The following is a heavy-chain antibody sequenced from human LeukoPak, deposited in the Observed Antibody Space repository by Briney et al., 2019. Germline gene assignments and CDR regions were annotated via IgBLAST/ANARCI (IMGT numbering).Heavy chain of an antibody. V-gene: IGHV3-30*01. D-gene: IGHD6-13*01. CDR2: ISYDGSNK. CDR3: ARDLGYSSSWYGSFDY. CDR1: GFTFNWYA. Sequence: PGGSLRLSCEVSGFTFNWYAMHWVRQAPGEGLEWVAVISYDGSNKYYADSVKGRFTISRDNSKNTLYLQMNSLRAEDTAVYYCARDLGYSSSWYGSFDYWGQGTLVTVSS. J-gene: IGHJ4*02.